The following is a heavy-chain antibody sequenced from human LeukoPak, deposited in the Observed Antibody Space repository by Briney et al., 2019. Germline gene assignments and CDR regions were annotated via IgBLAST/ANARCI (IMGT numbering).Heavy chain of an antibody. CDR2: ISSSSNTI. CDR1: GFTFSGYE. CDR3: ASGVSSTSCYVDY. D-gene: IGHD2-2*01. J-gene: IGHJ4*02. V-gene: IGHV3-48*03. Sequence: PGGSLRLSCAASGFTFSGYEMNWVRQAPGKGLEWVSYISSSSNTIYYADSVKGRFTISRDNAKNSLFLQMNSLRAEDTAVYYCASGVSSTSCYVDYWGQGTLVTVSS.